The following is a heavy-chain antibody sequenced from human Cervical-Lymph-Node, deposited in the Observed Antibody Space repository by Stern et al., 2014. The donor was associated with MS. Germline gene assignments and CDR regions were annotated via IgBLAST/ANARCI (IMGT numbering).Heavy chain of an antibody. CDR3: ARENGVYAFDM. CDR1: GFTFSSYG. J-gene: IGHJ3*02. V-gene: IGHV3-33*01. D-gene: IGHD4-17*01. CDR2: IWNDGSNK. Sequence: VQLVQSGGGVVQPGRSLRLSCAASGFTFSSYGMHWVRQAPGKGLEWVAVIWNDGSNKYYSDSVKGRFTISRDNSKNTLYLQMNSLRAEDTAVYYCARENGVYAFDMWGQGTMVTVSS.